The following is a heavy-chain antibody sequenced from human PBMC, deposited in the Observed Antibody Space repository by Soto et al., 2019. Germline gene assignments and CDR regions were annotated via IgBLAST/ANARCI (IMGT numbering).Heavy chain of an antibody. Sequence: ASVKVSCKVSGSTFTSNGIGWVRQAPGQGLEWLGWISTYNENMDSAPTLEDRLTMTTDRSTTTAYMELRNLESDDTALYYCGYVGGYSTGDYSFDLWGQGTPVTVSS. CDR2: ISTYNENM. J-gene: IGHJ5*02. CDR3: GYVGGYSTGDYSFDL. CDR1: GSTFTSNG. D-gene: IGHD5-18*01. V-gene: IGHV1-18*04.